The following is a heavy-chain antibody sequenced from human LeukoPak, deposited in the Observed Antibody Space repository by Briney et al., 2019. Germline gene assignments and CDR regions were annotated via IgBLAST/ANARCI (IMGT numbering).Heavy chain of an antibody. CDR2: ISAYDGGT. V-gene: IGHV1-18*01. J-gene: IGHJ3*02. CDR1: GYSFTSYG. Sequence: GASVKVSCKASGYSFTSYGFSWVRQAPGQGLECLGWISAYDGGTNYEQKFQGRLTMTTETSTTTAYMELRSLRSDDTAVYYCARLARYHLLEASDIWGQGTMVTVSS. D-gene: IGHD1-14*01. CDR3: ARLARYHLLEASDI.